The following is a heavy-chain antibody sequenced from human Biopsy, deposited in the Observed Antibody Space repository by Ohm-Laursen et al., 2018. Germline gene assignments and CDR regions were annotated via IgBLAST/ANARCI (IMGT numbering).Heavy chain of an antibody. V-gene: IGHV4-39*01. CDR2: IFYRGST. CDR3: ARDYDTSGYYYVS. CDR1: GGSISNNNYY. D-gene: IGHD3-22*01. J-gene: IGHJ5*02. Sequence: SQTLSLTCIVSGGSISNNNYYWGWIRKPPGKGLEWIGSIFYRGSTHYKPSLKSRVNISVDTSKNQLSLKLNSVTAADTAVYYCARDYDTSGYYYVSWGQGTLVTVSS.